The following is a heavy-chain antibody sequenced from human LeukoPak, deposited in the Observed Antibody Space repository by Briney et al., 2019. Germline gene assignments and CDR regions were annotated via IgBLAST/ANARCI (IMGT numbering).Heavy chain of an antibody. Sequence: GGSLRLSCAASGFTFSSYGMHWVRQAPGKGLEWVAVISYDGSNKYYADSVKGRFTISRDNSKNTLYLQMNSLRAEDTAVYYCAKARPFRGRVTYYFDYWGQGTLVTVSS. CDR3: AKARPFRGRVTYYFDY. D-gene: IGHD2-21*02. V-gene: IGHV3-30*18. CDR1: GFTFSSYG. J-gene: IGHJ4*02. CDR2: ISYDGSNK.